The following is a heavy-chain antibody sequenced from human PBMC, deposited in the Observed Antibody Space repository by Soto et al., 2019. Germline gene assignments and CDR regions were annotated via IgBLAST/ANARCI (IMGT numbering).Heavy chain of an antibody. CDR3: ARPAATVIFYSGMDV. V-gene: IGHV3-30-3*01. D-gene: IGHD4-17*01. J-gene: IGHJ6*02. CDR2: ISFDGSNE. Sequence: PGGSLRLSCAASGFTFSDYAMHWVRQAPGKGLEWVAIISFDGSNEHYADSVQGRFTISRDNSENTPYLQMNSLRADDTAVYYCARPAATVIFYSGMDVWGQGTTVTVSS. CDR1: GFTFSDYA.